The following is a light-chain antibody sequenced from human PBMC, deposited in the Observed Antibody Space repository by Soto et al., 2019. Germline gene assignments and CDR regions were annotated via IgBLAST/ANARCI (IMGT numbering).Light chain of an antibody. CDR1: ESIGSH. J-gene: IGKJ3*01. Sequence: DIQMTQSPSSLSASVGARVTITCRASESIGSHLNWYQQRPGQAPKVLIYAVSSLQSGVPSRFSGSGSGTDFTLTISSLQPEDVATYYCQQSYSAPQFTFGPGNKVDI. CDR2: AVS. V-gene: IGKV1-39*01. CDR3: QQSYSAPQFT.